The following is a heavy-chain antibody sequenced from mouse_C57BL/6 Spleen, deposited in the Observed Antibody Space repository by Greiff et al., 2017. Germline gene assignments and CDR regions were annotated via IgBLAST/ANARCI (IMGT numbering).Heavy chain of an antibody. CDR2: INPNYGTT. J-gene: IGHJ4*01. V-gene: IGHV1-39*01. CDR1: GYSFTDYN. CDR3: ARTGVRITTVVNYGMDY. Sequence: VQLQQSGPELVKPGASVKISCKASGYSFTDYNMNWVKQSNGKSLEWIGVINPNYGTTSYNQKFKGKATLTVDQSSSTAYMQLNSLTSEDSAVYYCARTGVRITTVVNYGMDYWGQGTSVTVSS. D-gene: IGHD1-1*01.